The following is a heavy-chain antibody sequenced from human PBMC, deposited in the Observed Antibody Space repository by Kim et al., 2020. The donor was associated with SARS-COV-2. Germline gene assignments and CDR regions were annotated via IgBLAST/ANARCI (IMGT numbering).Heavy chain of an antibody. Sequence: HSVKGRFTISRDNSKNTLYLQMHSLRAEDTAVYYCAREGVNWGRTVFDYWGQGTLVTVSS. D-gene: IGHD7-27*01. J-gene: IGHJ4*02. CDR3: AREGVNWGRTVFDY. V-gene: IGHV3-30*07.